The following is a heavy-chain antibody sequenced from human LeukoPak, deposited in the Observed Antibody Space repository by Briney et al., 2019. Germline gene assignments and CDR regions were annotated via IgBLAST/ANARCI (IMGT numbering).Heavy chain of an antibody. CDR3: AKAVYDSSGSFDF. V-gene: IGHV3-23*01. D-gene: IGHD3-22*01. CDR2: ISGSGGSP. Sequence: GGSLRLSCAASGFSFSTYAMAWVRRAPGKGLEWVSGISGSGGSPYYADSVKGRFTISRDASKNTLYLQMNSLRAEDTAVYYCAKAVYDSSGSFDFWGQGTLVTVSS. J-gene: IGHJ4*02. CDR1: GFSFSTYA.